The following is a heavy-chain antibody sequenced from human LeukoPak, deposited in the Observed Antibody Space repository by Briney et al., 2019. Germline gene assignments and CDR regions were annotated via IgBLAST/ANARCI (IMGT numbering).Heavy chain of an antibody. Sequence: GGSLRLSCAASGFTFDDYAMHWVRQAPGKGLEWVSGISWNSGSIGYADSVKGRFTISRDNAKKSLFLQMNSLRAEDTALYHCAKGSTGSFLTDYWGQGTLVTVSS. J-gene: IGHJ4*02. V-gene: IGHV3-9*01. CDR2: ISWNSGSI. CDR1: GFTFDDYA. CDR3: AKGSTGSFLTDY. D-gene: IGHD1-26*01.